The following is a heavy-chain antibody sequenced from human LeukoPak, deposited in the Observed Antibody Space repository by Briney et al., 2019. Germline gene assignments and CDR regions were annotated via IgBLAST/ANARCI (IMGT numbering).Heavy chain of an antibody. V-gene: IGHV3-20*04. CDR1: GFTFDDCG. CDR3: AREWYSSSPGVDY. J-gene: IGHJ4*02. Sequence: GGSLRLSCAASGFTFDDCGMSWVRQPPGKGLEWVSGINWNGGSIGYADSVKGRFTISRDNAKNSLFLQMNSLRAEDTALYYCAREWYSSSPGVDYWGQGTLVTVSS. D-gene: IGHD6-6*01. CDR2: INWNGGSI.